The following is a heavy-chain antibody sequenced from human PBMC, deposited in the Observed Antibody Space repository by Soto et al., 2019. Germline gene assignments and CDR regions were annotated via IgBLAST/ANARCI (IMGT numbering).Heavy chain of an antibody. J-gene: IGHJ5*02. CDR2: ISGSGGST. Sequence: GGSLRLSCAASGFTFSSYAMSWVRQAPGKGLEWVSAISGSGGSTYYADSVKGRFTISGDNSKNTLYLQMNSLRAEDTAVYYCAKGYSSTRGWVVPFDPWGQGTLVTVSS. V-gene: IGHV3-23*01. CDR1: GFTFSSYA. CDR3: AKGYSSTRGWVVPFDP. D-gene: IGHD2-2*01.